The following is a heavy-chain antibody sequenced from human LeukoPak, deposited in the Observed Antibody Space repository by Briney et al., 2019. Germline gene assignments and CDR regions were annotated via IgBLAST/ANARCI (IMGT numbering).Heavy chain of an antibody. D-gene: IGHD6-19*01. CDR1: GLTFSDYY. J-gene: IGHJ5*02. Sequence: GGSLRLSYATSGLTFSDYYMSWLRQAPGKGLEWISYISSNGRTIYYADSVKGRFTISRDNARKSVYLQMNSLRAEDTAMYYCARTQQWLVSGFDPWGQGTLVTVSS. CDR2: ISSNGRTI. CDR3: ARTQQWLVSGFDP. V-gene: IGHV3-11*01.